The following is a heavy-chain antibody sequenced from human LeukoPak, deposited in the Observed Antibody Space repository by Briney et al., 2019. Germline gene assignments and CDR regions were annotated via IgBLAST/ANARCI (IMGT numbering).Heavy chain of an antibody. CDR1: GGSISSGDYY. CDR2: IYYSGST. J-gene: IGHJ5*02. Sequence: SQTLSLTCTVSGGSISSGDYYWRWIRQPPGKGLEWIGYIYYSGSTYYNPSLKSRVTTSVDTSKNQFSLKLSSLTAADTAVYYCARFAIGSTMYNWFDPWGQGTLVTVSS. V-gene: IGHV4-30-4*01. D-gene: IGHD2-2*01. CDR3: ARFAIGSTMYNWFDP.